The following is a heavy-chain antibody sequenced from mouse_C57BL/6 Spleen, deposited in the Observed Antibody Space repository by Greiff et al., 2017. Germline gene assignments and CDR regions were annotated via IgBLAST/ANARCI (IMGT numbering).Heavy chain of an antibody. Sequence: DVMLVESGGDLVKPGGSLKLSCAASGFTFSSYGMSWVRQTPGKGLEWVATISICGSYTYYPDTVKGRFTISRDNATNTLYLQMSRMKSEDTAMYYCAKHTPIAQATWNYAMDYWGQGTSVTVSS. CDR2: ISICGSYT. CDR1: GFTFSSYG. J-gene: IGHJ4*01. D-gene: IGHD3-2*02. V-gene: IGHV5-6*02. CDR3: AKHTPIAQATWNYAMDY.